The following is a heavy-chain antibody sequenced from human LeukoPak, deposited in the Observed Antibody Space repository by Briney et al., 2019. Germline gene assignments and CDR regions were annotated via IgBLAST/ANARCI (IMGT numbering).Heavy chain of an antibody. J-gene: IGHJ4*02. CDR3: ARENDILTGPHRGHYFDY. CDR1: GFTFSSYG. D-gene: IGHD3-9*01. CDR2: ISYDGSNK. Sequence: GGSLRLSCAASGFTFSSYGMHWVRQAPGKGLEWVAVISYDGSNKYYADSVKGRFTISRDNSKNTLYLQMNSLRAEDTAVYYCARENDILTGPHRGHYFDYWGQGTLVTVSS. V-gene: IGHV3-30*03.